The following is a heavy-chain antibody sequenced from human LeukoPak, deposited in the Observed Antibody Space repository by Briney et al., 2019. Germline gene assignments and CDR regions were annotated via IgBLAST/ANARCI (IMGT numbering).Heavy chain of an antibody. J-gene: IGHJ4*02. CDR1: GFTFSSSA. V-gene: IGHV3-23*01. D-gene: IGHD5-24*01. Sequence: GGSLRLSCAASGFTFSSSAMSWVRQAPGKGLEWVSNISGSGSGGSTYYADSAKGRFTISRDNSKNTLYLQMNSLRAEDTAVYYCAKSGYNRFDYWGEGTLVTVSS. CDR2: ISGSGSGGST. CDR3: AKSGYNRFDY.